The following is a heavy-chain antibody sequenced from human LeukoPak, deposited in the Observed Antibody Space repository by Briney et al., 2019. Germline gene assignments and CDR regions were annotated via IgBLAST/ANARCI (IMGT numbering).Heavy chain of an antibody. CDR1: GGSISSYY. J-gene: IGHJ6*03. D-gene: IGHD1-14*01. CDR3: AREGRWAENTRTYFMDV. V-gene: IGHV4-59*12. Sequence: PSETLSLTCTVSGGSISSYYWSWIRQPPGKGLEWIGYIYYSGSTNYNPSLKSRVTISVDTSKNQFSLKLSSVTAADTAVYYCAREGRWAENTRTYFMDVWGKGTTVTVSS. CDR2: IYYSGST.